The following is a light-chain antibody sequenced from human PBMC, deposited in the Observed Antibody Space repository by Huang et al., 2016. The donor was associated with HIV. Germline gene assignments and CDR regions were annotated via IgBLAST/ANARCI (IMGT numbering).Light chain of an antibody. CDR3: QESDTWPRLT. J-gene: IGKJ4*01. CDR1: QSVSHY. Sequence: IVLTQTPASLSLSAGERATLSCSASQSVSHYLDWYQPKPRQPPRLLIYGASRRATDIPARFNCSGSGTDFTLTISSLEAEDSALYYCQESDTWPRLTLGGGTKVEIK. CDR2: GAS. V-gene: IGKV3-11*01.